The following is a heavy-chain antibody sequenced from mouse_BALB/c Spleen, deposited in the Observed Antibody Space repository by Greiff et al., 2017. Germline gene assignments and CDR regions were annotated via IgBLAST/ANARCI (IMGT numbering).Heavy chain of an antibody. Sequence: VQGVESGPGLVAPSQSLSITCTVSGFSLTSYGVHWVRQPPGKGLEWLGVIWAGGSTNYNSALMSRLSISKDNSKSQVFLKMNSLQTDDTAMYYCARRDYYGSFFFAYWGQGTLVTVSA. J-gene: IGHJ3*01. D-gene: IGHD1-1*01. CDR1: GFSLTSYG. CDR2: IWAGGST. V-gene: IGHV2-9*02. CDR3: ARRDYYGSFFFAY.